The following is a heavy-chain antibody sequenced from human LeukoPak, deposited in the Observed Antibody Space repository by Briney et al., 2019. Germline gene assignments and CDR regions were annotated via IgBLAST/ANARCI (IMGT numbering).Heavy chain of an antibody. Sequence: SETLSLTCTVSGYSISSGYYWGWIRQPPGKGLEWIGSIYHSGSTYYNPSLKSRVTISVDTSKNQFSLKLSSVTAADTAVYYCARVADRYYYYYMDVWGKGTTVTVSS. CDR3: ARVADRYYYYYMDV. J-gene: IGHJ6*03. CDR2: IYHSGST. CDR1: GYSISSGYY. D-gene: IGHD2-15*01. V-gene: IGHV4-38-2*02.